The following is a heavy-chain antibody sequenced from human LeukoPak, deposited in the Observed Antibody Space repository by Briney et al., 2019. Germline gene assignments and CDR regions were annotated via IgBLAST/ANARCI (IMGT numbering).Heavy chain of an antibody. Sequence: GASVKVSCKASGYTFTGYYMHWVRQAPGQGLEWMGWINPNSGGTNYAQKFQGRVTMTRDTSISTAYMELSRLRSDDTAVYYCARGFPRCSGASCRSNWFDPWGQGTLVTVSS. CDR1: GYTFTGYY. V-gene: IGHV1-2*02. CDR3: ARGFPRCSGASCRSNWFDP. CDR2: INPNSGGT. J-gene: IGHJ5*02. D-gene: IGHD2-15*01.